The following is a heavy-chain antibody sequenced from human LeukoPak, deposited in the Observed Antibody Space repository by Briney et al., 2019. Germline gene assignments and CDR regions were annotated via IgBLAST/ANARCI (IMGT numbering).Heavy chain of an antibody. CDR1: GFTFDDYG. V-gene: IGHV3-23*01. CDR2: ISGSGGNP. Sequence: GGSLRLSCAASGFTFDDYGMSWVRQAPGKGLEWVSGISGSGGNPNYADSVKGRFTISRDNSKNTVFLQMNSLRVEDTAIFYCARDVGVGAATSFYGMDVWGQGTTVTVSS. CDR3: ARDVGVGAATSFYGMDV. J-gene: IGHJ6*02. D-gene: IGHD2-15*01.